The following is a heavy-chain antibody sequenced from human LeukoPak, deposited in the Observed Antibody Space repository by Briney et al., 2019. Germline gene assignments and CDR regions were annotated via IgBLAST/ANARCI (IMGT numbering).Heavy chain of an antibody. CDR2: IIPIFGTA. J-gene: IGHJ4*02. CDR3: ATEKISGGNYYQYYFDY. Sequence: GSSVKVSCKASGGTFSSYAISWVRQAPGQGLEWMGGIIPIFGTANYAQKFQGRVTITADESTSTAYMELSNLRSDDTAVFYCATEKISGGNYYQYYFDYWGQGSLVTVSS. CDR1: GGTFSSYA. V-gene: IGHV1-69*01. D-gene: IGHD1-26*01.